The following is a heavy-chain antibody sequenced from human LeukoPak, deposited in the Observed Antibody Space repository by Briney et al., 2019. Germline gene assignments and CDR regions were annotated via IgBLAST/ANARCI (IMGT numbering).Heavy chain of an antibody. D-gene: IGHD6-6*01. Sequence: GRSLRLSCAASGFTFSSYGMHWVRQAPGKGLEWVAVISYDGSNKYYADSVKGRFTISRDNSKNTLYLQMNSLRAEDTAVYYCAKQGLIAARTYYYYGMDVWGQGTTVTVSS. CDR2: ISYDGSNK. J-gene: IGHJ6*02. V-gene: IGHV3-30*18. CDR3: AKQGLIAARTYYYYGMDV. CDR1: GFTFSSYG.